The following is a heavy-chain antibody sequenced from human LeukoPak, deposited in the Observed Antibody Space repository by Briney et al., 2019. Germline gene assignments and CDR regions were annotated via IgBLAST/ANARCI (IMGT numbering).Heavy chain of an antibody. Sequence: SETLSLTCTVSGGSISSSSYYWGWIRQPPGKGLEWIGSIYYSGSTYYNPSLKSRVTISVDTSKNQFSLKLSSVTAADTAVYYCAKDRWVGSGWYYFDYWGQGTLVTVSS. CDR3: AKDRWVGSGWYYFDY. J-gene: IGHJ4*02. V-gene: IGHV4-39*02. D-gene: IGHD6-13*01. CDR2: IYYSGST. CDR1: GGSISSSSYY.